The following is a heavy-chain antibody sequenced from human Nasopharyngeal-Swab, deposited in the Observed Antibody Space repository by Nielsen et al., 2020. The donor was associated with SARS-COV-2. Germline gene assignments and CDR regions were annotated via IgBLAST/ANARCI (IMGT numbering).Heavy chain of an antibody. CDR1: GFTFSSYS. J-gene: IGHJ4*02. CDR3: ARDPYSGEGDY. V-gene: IGHV3-21*01. CDR2: ISSSSSYI. Sequence: GESLKISCAASGFTFSSYSMNWVRKAPGKGLEWVSSISSSSSYIYYADSVKGRFTISRDNAKNSLYLQMNSLRAEDTAVYYCARDPYSGEGDYWGQGTLVTVSS. D-gene: IGHD5-12*01.